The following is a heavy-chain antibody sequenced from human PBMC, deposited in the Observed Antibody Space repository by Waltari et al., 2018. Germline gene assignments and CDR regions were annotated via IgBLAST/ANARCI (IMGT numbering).Heavy chain of an antibody. CDR2: ICYRGST. Sequence: QVQLQESGPGLVKPSETLSLTCTVSGGSISSHYWSWIRQPPGKGLEWYGYICYRGSTNYNPSLKSRVTISVDTSKNQFSLKLSSVTAADTAVYYCARGRDGYNYYYCDYWGQGTLVTVSS. D-gene: IGHD5-12*01. CDR1: GGSISSHY. J-gene: IGHJ4*02. V-gene: IGHV4-59*11. CDR3: ARGRDGYNYYYCDY.